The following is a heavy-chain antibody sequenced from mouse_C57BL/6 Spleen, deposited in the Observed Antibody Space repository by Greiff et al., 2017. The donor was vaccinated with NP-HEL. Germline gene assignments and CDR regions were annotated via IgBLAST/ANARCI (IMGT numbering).Heavy chain of an antibody. D-gene: IGHD6-1*01. V-gene: IGHV1-81*01. CDR1: GYTFTSYG. J-gene: IGHJ2*01. CDR2: IYPRSGNT. Sequence: QVQLKQSGAELARPGASVKLSCKASGYTFTSYGISWVKQRTGQGLEWIGEIYPRSGNTYYNEKFKGKATLTADKSSSTAYMELRSLTSEDSAVYFCARGAATEGYWGQGTTLTVSS. CDR3: ARGAATEGY.